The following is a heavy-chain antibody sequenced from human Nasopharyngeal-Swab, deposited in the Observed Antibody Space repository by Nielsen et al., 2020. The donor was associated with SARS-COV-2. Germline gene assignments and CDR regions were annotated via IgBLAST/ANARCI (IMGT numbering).Heavy chain of an antibody. D-gene: IGHD1-14*01. V-gene: IGHV3-53*01. CDR3: ARDPRSGMHYYYGMDV. Sequence: VRQAPGKGLEWVSVIYSGGSTYYADSAKGRFTISRDNSKNTLYLQMNSLRAEDTAVYYCARDPRSGMHYYYGMDVWGQGTTVTVSS. CDR2: IYSGGST. J-gene: IGHJ6*02.